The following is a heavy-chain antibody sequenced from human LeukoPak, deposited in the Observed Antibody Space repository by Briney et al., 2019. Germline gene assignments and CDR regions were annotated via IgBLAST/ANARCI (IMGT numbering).Heavy chain of an antibody. D-gene: IGHD6-6*01. CDR1: GGTFSSYA. CDR3: ARKKGYSSFYDYYYMDV. V-gene: IGHV1-69*05. J-gene: IGHJ6*03. Sequence: ASVKVSCKASGGTFSSYAISWVRRAPGQGLEWMGGIIPIFGTANYAQKFQGRVTITTDVSTSTAYMQLSSLRPEDTAVYYCARKKGYSSFYDYYYMDVWGKGTTVTVSS. CDR2: IIPIFGTA.